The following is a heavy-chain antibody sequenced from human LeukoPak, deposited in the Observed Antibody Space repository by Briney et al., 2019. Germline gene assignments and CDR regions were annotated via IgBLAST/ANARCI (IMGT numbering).Heavy chain of an antibody. CDR1: GGTFSSYA. J-gene: IGHJ3*02. V-gene: IGHV1-69*01. D-gene: IGHD2-2*01. CDR2: IIPIFGTA. CDR3: ARSIVVVPAASDAFDI. Sequence: SVKVSCKASGGTFSSYAISWVRQAPGQGLEWMGGIIPIFGTANYAQKFQGRVTITAGESTSTAYMELSSLRSEDTAVYYCARSIVVVPAASDAFDIWGQGTMVTVSS.